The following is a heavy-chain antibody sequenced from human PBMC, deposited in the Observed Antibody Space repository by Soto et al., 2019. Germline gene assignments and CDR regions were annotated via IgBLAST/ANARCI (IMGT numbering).Heavy chain of an antibody. V-gene: IGHV4-34*01. D-gene: IGHD5-12*01. J-gene: IGHJ6*03. CDR2: INHSGST. CDR3: ARGSPHVSRGYNGYDSRVYYYYYMDV. Sequence: QVQLQQWGAGLLKPSETLSLTCAVYGGSFSGYYWSWIRQPPGKGLEWIGEINHSGSTNYNPSLNSRGAIVVDTSKKQFSLKLSSVTAADTAVYYCARGSPHVSRGYNGYDSRVYYYYYMDVWGKGTTVTVSS. CDR1: GGSFSGYY.